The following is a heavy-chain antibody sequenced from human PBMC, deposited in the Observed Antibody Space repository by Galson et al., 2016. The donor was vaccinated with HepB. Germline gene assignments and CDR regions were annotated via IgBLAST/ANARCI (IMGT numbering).Heavy chain of an antibody. CDR2: ISAYNGNA. CDR1: GYTFTRYG. D-gene: IGHD1-26*01. CDR3: ARDAVSGNYYFLDY. J-gene: IGHJ4*02. Sequence: SVKVSCKASGYTFTRYGISWVRQAPGQGLEWMGWISAYNGNANYAQKLRGRVTMTTDTSTSTVYMELRSLRSDDTAVYYCARDAVSGNYYFLDYWGQGTLVTVSS. V-gene: IGHV1-18*01.